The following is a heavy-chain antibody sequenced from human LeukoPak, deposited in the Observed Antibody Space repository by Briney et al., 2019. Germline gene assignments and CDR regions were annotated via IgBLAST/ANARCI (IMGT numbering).Heavy chain of an antibody. CDR2: IDSSASTT. V-gene: IGHV3-48*03. CDR3: ASAHGGSGYDRPFDY. Sequence: GGSLRLSCTASRFYFSTYDMNWVRQVPGKGLEWVSYIDSSASTTYYAGSVQSRFTISRDNAKNSLYLQMRSLRVEDTAFYYCASAHGGSGYDRPFDYWGQGTLVTVSS. J-gene: IGHJ4*02. CDR1: RFYFSTYD. D-gene: IGHD5-12*01.